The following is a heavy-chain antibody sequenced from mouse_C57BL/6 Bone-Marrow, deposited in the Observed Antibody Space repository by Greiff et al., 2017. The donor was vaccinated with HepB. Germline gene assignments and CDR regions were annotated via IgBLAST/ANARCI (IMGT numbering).Heavy chain of an antibody. D-gene: IGHD3-2*02. CDR3: ARREDSSGYWFAY. CDR2: ILPGSGST. CDR1: GYTFTGYW. Sequence: VHLVESGAELMKPGASVKLSCKATGYTFTGYWIEWVKQRPGHGLEWIGEILPGSGSTNYNEKFKGKATFTADTSSNTAYMQLSSLTTEDSAIYYCARREDSSGYWFAYWGQGTLVTVSA. V-gene: IGHV1-9*01. J-gene: IGHJ3*01.